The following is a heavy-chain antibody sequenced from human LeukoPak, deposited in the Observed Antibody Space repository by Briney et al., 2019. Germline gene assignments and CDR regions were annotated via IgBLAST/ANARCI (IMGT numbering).Heavy chain of an antibody. J-gene: IGHJ5*02. V-gene: IGHV3-69-1*01. CDR3: ARAGIPAAGATGRQFDP. D-gene: IGHD6-13*01. Sequence: GGSLRLSCEASGFTFSAYAMTWVRQAPGQGLEWVSSIGSDNKSHYSESVKGRFTISRDNAKNSLYLQMNSLRAEDTAVYYCARAGIPAAGATGRQFDPWGQGTLVTVSS. CDR1: GFTFSAYA. CDR2: IGSDNKS.